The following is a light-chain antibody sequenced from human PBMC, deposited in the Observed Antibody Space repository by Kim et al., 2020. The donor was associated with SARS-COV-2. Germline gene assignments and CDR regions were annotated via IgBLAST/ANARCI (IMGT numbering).Light chain of an antibody. CDR1: SSDVGGYNH. CDR3: SSYASGTTPVV. CDR2: DVS. V-gene: IGLV2-14*03. Sequence: QSALTQPASVSGSPGQSITISCTGTSSDVGGYNHVSWYQQHPGKAPKLMIYDVSNRPSGVSNRFSGSKSGNTASLTISGLQAEDEADYYCSSYASGTTPVVFGGGTKLTVL. J-gene: IGLJ2*01.